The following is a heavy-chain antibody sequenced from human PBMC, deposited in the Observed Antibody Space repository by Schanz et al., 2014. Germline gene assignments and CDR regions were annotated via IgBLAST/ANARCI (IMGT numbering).Heavy chain of an antibody. J-gene: IGHJ6*02. CDR2: IGSSSSRI. Sequence: EVQLLESGGGLVQPGGSLRLSCEASGFSFGNYGMSWVRQAPGKGLEWISYIGSSSSRIDHADSVKGRFTISRDNAKNSLFLQMNSLRAEDTAVYYCLAPDYGMDVWGQGTTVTVSS. CDR3: LAPDYGMDV. CDR1: GFSFGNYG. V-gene: IGHV3-48*04.